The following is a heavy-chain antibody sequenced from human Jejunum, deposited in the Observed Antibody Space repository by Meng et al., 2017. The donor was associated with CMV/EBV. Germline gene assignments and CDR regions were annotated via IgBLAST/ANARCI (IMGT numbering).Heavy chain of an antibody. CDR3: AHFVGGYYPSRPDY. D-gene: IGHD1-26*01. V-gene: IGHV2-5*02. CDR1: GLSSISSGVG. CDR2: IYWDDDK. J-gene: IGHJ4*02. Sequence: QITLKESGPTLVKPTQTLTLPCAFSGLSSISSGVGVGWIRQPPGKALEWLALIYWDDDKRYSPSLRSRLTITKDTSKNEVVLTMTNMDPVDTGTYYCAHFVGGYYPSRPDYWGQGTLVTVSS.